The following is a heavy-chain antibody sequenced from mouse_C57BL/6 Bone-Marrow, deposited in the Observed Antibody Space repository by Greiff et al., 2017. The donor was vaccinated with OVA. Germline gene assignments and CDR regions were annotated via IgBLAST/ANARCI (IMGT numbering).Heavy chain of an antibody. CDR2: IWSGGST. CDR1: GFSLTSYG. D-gene: IGHD1-1*01. Sequence: VKVVESGPGLVQPSQSLSITCTVSGFSLTSYGVHWVRQSPGKGLEWLGVIWSGGSTDYNAAFISRLSISKDNSKSQVFFKMNSLQADDTAIYYCARGNTVGSLYAMDYWGQGTSVTVSS. CDR3: ARGNTVGSLYAMDY. V-gene: IGHV2-2*01. J-gene: IGHJ4*01.